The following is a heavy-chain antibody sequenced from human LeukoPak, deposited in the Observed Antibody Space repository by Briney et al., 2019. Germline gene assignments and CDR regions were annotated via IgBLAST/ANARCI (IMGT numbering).Heavy chain of an antibody. V-gene: IGHV1-8*01. Sequence: GASVKVSCKASGYTFTTYDINWVRQATGQGLEWMGWMNPNSGNTGYAQKFQGRVTMTKNTSISTAYMELSSLRSEDTAVYYCARGRGSGHKENWFDPWGQGTLVTVSS. CDR3: ARGRGSGHKENWFDP. CDR1: GYTFTTYD. J-gene: IGHJ5*02. CDR2: MNPNSGNT. D-gene: IGHD6-19*01.